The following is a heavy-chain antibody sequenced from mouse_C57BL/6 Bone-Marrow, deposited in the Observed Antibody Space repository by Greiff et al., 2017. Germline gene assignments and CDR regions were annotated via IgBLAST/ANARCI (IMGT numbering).Heavy chain of an antibody. CDR3: ARLCDGAWFAY. D-gene: IGHD2-13*01. CDR1: GFTFSDYY. V-gene: IGHV5-12*01. CDR2: ISNGGGST. Sequence: EVKVVESGGGLVQPGGSLKLSCAASGFTFSDYYMYWVRQTPEKRLEWVAYISNGGGSTYYPDTVKGRFTISRENAKNTLYLQMSRLKSEDTAMYYCARLCDGAWFAYWGQGTLVTVSA. J-gene: IGHJ3*01.